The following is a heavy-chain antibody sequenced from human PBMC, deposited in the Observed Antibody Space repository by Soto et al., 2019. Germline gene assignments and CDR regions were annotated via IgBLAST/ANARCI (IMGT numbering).Heavy chain of an antibody. CDR1: GFTFSRFS. CDR3: ARTTTVAGTPEFDY. D-gene: IGHD6-19*01. J-gene: IGHJ4*02. V-gene: IGHV3-30-3*01. Sequence: ESGGGVVQPGRSLRLSCAASGFTFSRFSLHWVRQAPGKGLEWLALISYDGSTKYNADSVKGRFTVSRDNSNNTLYLQLSSLRPEDTAVYYCARTTTVAGTPEFDYWGQGTLVTVSS. CDR2: ISYDGSTK.